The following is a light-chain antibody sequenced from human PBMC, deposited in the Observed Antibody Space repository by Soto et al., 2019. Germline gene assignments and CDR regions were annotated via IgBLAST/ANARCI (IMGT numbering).Light chain of an antibody. Sequence: QAVVTQEPSFSVSPGGTVTLTCGLSSGSVSTTYYPSWYQQTPGQAPRTLIYSTNTRSSGVPDRFSGSILGNKAALTITGAQADEESDYYCVLYMGGGISVFGGGTKLTVL. CDR3: VLYMGGGISV. J-gene: IGLJ3*02. CDR1: SGSVSTTYY. CDR2: STN. V-gene: IGLV8-61*01.